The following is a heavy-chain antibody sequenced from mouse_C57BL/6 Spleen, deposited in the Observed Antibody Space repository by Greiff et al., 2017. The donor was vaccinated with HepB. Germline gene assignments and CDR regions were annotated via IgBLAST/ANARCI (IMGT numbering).Heavy chain of an antibody. CDR1: GYTFTSYW. D-gene: IGHD2-4*01. Sequence: VQLQPPGAELVKPGASVKLSCKASGYTFTSYWMHWVKQRPGQGLEWIGMIHPNSGSTNYNEKFKSKATLTVDKSSSTAYMQRSSLTSEDSAVYYCARSDYDDAMDYWGQGTSVTVSS. J-gene: IGHJ4*01. V-gene: IGHV1-64*01. CDR3: ARSDYDDAMDY. CDR2: IHPNSGST.